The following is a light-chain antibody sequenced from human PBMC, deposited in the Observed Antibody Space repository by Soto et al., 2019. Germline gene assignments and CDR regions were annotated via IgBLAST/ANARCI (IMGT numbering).Light chain of an antibody. CDR3: QKYNNWPPIT. CDR1: QSVSSN. V-gene: IGKV3-15*01. Sequence: EIVMTQSPATLSVSPGERATLSCRASQSVSSNLAWYQQNPGQAPRILIYGASTRATGIPARFSGSGSGTEFTLTISNLQAEDFAVYYCQKYNNWPPITFGQGTKLEIK. J-gene: IGKJ2*01. CDR2: GAS.